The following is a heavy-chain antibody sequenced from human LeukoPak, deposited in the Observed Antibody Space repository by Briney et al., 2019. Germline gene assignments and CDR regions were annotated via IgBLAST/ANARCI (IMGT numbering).Heavy chain of an antibody. V-gene: IGHV1-8*03. CDR3: ASGDSNSLYDAFDI. Sequence: GASVKVSCKASGYTFTSYDINWVRQATGQGLEWMGWMNPNSGNTGYAQKFQGRVTITRNTSISTAYMELSSLRSEDTAVYYCASGDSNSLYDAFDIWGQGTMVTVSS. J-gene: IGHJ3*02. CDR1: GYTFTSYD. CDR2: MNPNSGNT. D-gene: IGHD4-23*01.